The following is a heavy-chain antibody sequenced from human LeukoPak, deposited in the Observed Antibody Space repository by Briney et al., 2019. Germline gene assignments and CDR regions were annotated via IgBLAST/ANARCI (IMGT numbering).Heavy chain of an antibody. J-gene: IGHJ4*02. CDR1: GYTFTSYY. CDR2: INPSGGST. D-gene: IGHD2-2*01. CDR3: ARDQVVVVPAATPGLDY. V-gene: IGHV1-46*01. Sequence: GASVKVSCKASGYTFTSYYMHWVRQAPGQGLEWMGIINPSGGSTSYAQKFQGRVTMTRDTSTSTVYMELSSLRSEDTAVYYCARDQVVVVPAATPGLDYWGQGTLVTVSS.